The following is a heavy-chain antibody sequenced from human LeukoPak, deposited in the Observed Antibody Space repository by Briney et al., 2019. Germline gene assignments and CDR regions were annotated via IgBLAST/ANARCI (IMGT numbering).Heavy chain of an antibody. CDR1: GGSISSYY. D-gene: IGHD3-10*01. Sequence: PSETLSLTCTVSGGSISSYYWSWIRQPPGKGLEWIGYIYYSGSTNYNPSLKSRVTISVDTSKNQFSLKLSSVTAADTAVYYCARVGEWFGELYDYWGQGTLVTVSS. V-gene: IGHV4-59*01. J-gene: IGHJ4*02. CDR2: IYYSGST. CDR3: ARVGEWFGELYDY.